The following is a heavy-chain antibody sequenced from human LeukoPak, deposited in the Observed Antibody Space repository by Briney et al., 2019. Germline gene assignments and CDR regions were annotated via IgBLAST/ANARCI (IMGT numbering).Heavy chain of an antibody. CDR2: IYYSGST. Sequence: SETLSLTCTVSGGSISSSSYYWGWIRQPPGKGLGWIGSIYYSGSTYYNPSLKSRVTISVDRSKNQFSLKLSSVTAADTAVYYCAREDSSSWSVYWGQGTLVTVSS. J-gene: IGHJ4*02. CDR3: AREDSSSWSVY. D-gene: IGHD6-13*01. V-gene: IGHV4-39*07. CDR1: GGSISSSSYY.